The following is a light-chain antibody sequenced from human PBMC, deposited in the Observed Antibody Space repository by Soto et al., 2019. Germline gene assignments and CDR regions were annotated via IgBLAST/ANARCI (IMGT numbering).Light chain of an antibody. Sequence: QSVLTQPPSVSGAPGQRVTISCTGSSSNIGAGYDVHWYQQLPGTAPKLLIYANINRPSGVPDRFSGSQSGTSASLAITGLQDEDEADYYCQSYDSSLSGSRVFGGGPKLTGL. CDR3: QSYDSSLSGSRV. CDR1: SSNIGAGYD. V-gene: IGLV1-40*01. CDR2: ANI. J-gene: IGLJ2*01.